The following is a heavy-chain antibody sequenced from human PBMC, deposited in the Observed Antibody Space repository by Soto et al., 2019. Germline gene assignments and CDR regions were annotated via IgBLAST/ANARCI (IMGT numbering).Heavy chain of an antibody. Sequence: QVQLQESGPGLVKPSQTLSLTCTVSGGSISSGGYYWSWIRQHLGKGLEWIGYIYYSGSTYYNPSLKSRVTIXXDXSXXQFSLKLSSVTAADTAVYYCARGYCSGGSCPLDDYWGQGTLVTVSS. D-gene: IGHD2-15*01. CDR1: GGSISSGGYY. CDR2: IYYSGST. V-gene: IGHV4-31*03. CDR3: ARGYCSGGSCPLDDY. J-gene: IGHJ4*02.